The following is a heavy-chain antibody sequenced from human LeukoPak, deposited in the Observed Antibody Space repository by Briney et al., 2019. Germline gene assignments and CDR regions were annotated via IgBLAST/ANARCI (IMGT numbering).Heavy chain of an antibody. Sequence: SETLSLTCTVSGGSISSYYWSWIRQPPGKGLEWIGYIYYSGSTNYNPSLKSRITISVDTSKNQFSLKLSPCTTAETAVSYCERDRGYSSGWYYFDYWGQGTLVTVSS. CDR2: IYYSGST. CDR3: ERDRGYSSGWYYFDY. CDR1: GGSISSYY. J-gene: IGHJ4*02. D-gene: IGHD6-19*01. V-gene: IGHV4-59*01.